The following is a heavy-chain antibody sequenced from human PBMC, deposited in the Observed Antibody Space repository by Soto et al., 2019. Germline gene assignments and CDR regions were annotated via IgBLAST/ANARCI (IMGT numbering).Heavy chain of an antibody. V-gene: IGHV4-30-4*01. Sequence: SETLSLTCTVSGGSISSGDYYWSWIRQPPGKGLEWIGYIYYSGSTYYNPSLKSRVTISVDTSKNQFSLKLSSVTAADTAVYYCARAAPGRITIFGVVMGSVDNWFDPWGQGTLVTVSS. CDR3: ARAAPGRITIFGVVMGSVDNWFDP. D-gene: IGHD3-3*01. J-gene: IGHJ5*02. CDR2: IYYSGST. CDR1: GGSISSGDYY.